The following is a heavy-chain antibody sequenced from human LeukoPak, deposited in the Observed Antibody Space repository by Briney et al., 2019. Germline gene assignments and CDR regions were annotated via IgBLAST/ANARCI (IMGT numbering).Heavy chain of an antibody. D-gene: IGHD1-26*01. CDR3: ARQVGATTLIDH. Sequence: SETLSLTCTLSGGSVSSRNHYWGWIRQPPGKGLEWIGSIYVIGTNYYNPSLQSRFTLSVDTSKNQASLKLTSVTAADTALYYCARQVGATTLIDHWGQGTLVTVSS. CDR1: GGSVSSRNHY. J-gene: IGHJ4*02. CDR2: IYVIGTN. V-gene: IGHV4-39*01.